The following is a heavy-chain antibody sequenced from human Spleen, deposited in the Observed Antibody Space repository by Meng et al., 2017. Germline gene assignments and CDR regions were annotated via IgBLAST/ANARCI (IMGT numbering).Heavy chain of an antibody. Sequence: GESLKISCAASGFTFSTFAMHWVRQAPGKGLEWVALISSDGDNKYYADSVKGRFTISRDNAKNTLYLQMNSLRAEDTAVYYCARDFNYYFDYWGQGTLVTVSS. J-gene: IGHJ4*02. CDR1: GFTFSTFA. CDR2: ISSDGDNK. V-gene: IGHV3-30*07. CDR3: ARDFNYYFDY. D-gene: IGHD1-20*01.